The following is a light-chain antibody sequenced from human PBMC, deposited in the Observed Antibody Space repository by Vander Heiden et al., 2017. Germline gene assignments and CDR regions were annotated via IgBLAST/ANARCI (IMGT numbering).Light chain of an antibody. Sequence: DIQVTQSRSSLSASVGDRVTISCQASQDISNYLNWDQQKPGKAPKLLFYDATNLETGVPSRFSGSGSRTEFTFTISSLQPEDIATYYCQQYDNLLYTFGQGTKLEI. CDR3: QQYDNLLYT. V-gene: IGKV1-33*01. CDR2: DAT. CDR1: QDISNY. J-gene: IGKJ2*01.